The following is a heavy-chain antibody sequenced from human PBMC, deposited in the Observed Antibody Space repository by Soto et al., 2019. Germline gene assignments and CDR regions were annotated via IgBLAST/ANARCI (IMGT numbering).Heavy chain of an antibody. J-gene: IGHJ4*02. Sequence: SETLSLTCAVYGGSFSGYYWSWIRQPPGKGLEWIGEINHSGSTNYNPSLKSRVTISVDTSKNQFSLKLSSVTAADTAVYYCARGLEKAWGAGLEGFDYWGQGTLVTVSS. D-gene: IGHD3-16*01. CDR3: ARGLEKAWGAGLEGFDY. V-gene: IGHV4-34*01. CDR1: GGSFSGYY. CDR2: INHSGST.